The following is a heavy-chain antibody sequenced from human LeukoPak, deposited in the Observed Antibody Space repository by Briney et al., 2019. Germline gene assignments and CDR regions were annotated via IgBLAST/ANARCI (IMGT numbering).Heavy chain of an antibody. CDR3: ARATTAYCTGGICPNFDY. CDR1: GGSITSYY. Sequence: PSETLSLTCTVSGGSITSYYWSWIRQPPGGGLERIGCVYYSGSTNYNPSLKSRVTISVDTSKNQFSLKLTSVTAADTALYYCARATTAYCTGGICPNFDYWGQGTLVTVSS. J-gene: IGHJ4*02. V-gene: IGHV4-59*01. D-gene: IGHD2-8*02. CDR2: VYYSGST.